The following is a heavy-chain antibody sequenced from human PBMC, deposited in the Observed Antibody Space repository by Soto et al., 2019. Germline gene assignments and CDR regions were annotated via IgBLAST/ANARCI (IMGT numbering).Heavy chain of an antibody. V-gene: IGHV4-34*01. CDR3: ARLIGNSWLDY. J-gene: IGHJ4*02. D-gene: IGHD2-15*01. Sequence: SETRPLTCAVYGGSFSGYYWSWIRQPPGKGLEWIGEINHSGSTNYNPSLKSRVTISVDTSKNQFSLKLNSLTPEDTAVYFCARLIGNSWLDYWGQGTLVTVSS. CDR2: INHSGST. CDR1: GGSFSGYY.